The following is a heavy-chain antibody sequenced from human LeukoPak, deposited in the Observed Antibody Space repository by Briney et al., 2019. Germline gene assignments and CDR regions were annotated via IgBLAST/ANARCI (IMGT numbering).Heavy chain of an antibody. D-gene: IGHD2-15*01. J-gene: IGHJ4*02. CDR1: GFTFSSYG. CDR3: AEGLDCSGGSCYTY. CDR2: ISYDGSNK. Sequence: GGSLRLSCAASGFTFSSYGMHWVRQAPGKGLEWVAVISYDGSNKYYADSVKGRFTISRDNSKNTLYLQMNSLRAEDTAVYYCAEGLDCSGGSCYTYWGQGTLVTVSS. V-gene: IGHV3-30*18.